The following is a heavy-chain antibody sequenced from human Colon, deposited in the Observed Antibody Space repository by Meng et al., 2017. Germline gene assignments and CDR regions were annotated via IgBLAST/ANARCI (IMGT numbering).Heavy chain of an antibody. Sequence: LLVESVGGLVPPWRPRRLSCAASVFDFNSYYPMHWVRQAPGKGLEWVAVISHDGSNKQYSDSVKGRFTISRDNSKNALDLQMNSLRTEDTAVYYLAREKGSSGRAGWFDPWGQGTLVTVSS. J-gene: IGHJ5*02. V-gene: IGHV3-30*01. CDR1: VFDFNSYYP. CDR3: AREKGSSGRAGWFDP. CDR2: ISHDGSNK. D-gene: IGHD6-19*01.